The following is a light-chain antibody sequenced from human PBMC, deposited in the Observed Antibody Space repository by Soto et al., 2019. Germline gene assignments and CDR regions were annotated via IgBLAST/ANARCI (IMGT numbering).Light chain of an antibody. J-gene: IGKJ1*01. CDR2: GTF. Sequence: EIVLTQSPGTLSLSPGERATLSCRASQSVSSSYLAWYQQKPGQAPRLLIYGTFNRATGIPDSFSGSGSGTDFTLTISRLEPEDFAVYYCQQYGSSPWTFGQGTKVEIK. CDR3: QQYGSSPWT. V-gene: IGKV3-20*01. CDR1: QSVSSSY.